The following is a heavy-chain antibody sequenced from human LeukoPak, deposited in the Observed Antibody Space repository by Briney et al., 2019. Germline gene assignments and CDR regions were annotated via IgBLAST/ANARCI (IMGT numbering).Heavy chain of an antibody. CDR1: GGSISSYY. D-gene: IGHD3-3*01. CDR2: IYYSGST. V-gene: IGHV4-59*01. Sequence: SETLSLTCPVSGGSISSYYWSWIRQPPGKGLEWIGYIYYSGSTNYNPSLKSRVTISVDTSKNQFSLKLSSVTAADTAVYYCASGYYDFWSGPSARRAFDIWGQGTMVTVSS. J-gene: IGHJ3*02. CDR3: ASGYYDFWSGPSARRAFDI.